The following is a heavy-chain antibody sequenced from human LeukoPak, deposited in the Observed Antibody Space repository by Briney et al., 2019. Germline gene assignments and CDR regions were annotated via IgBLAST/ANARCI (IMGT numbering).Heavy chain of an antibody. CDR1: GFTFSSYW. D-gene: IGHD4-17*01. V-gene: IGHV3-7*01. CDR2: IKQDGSEK. CDR3: ARGPTVTTSDAEYFQH. J-gene: IGHJ1*01. Sequence: GGSLRLSCAASGFTFSSYWMSWVRQAPGKGLEWVANIKQDGSEKYYVDSVKGRFTISRDNAKNSLYLQMNSLRAEDTAVYYCARGPTVTTSDAEYFQHWGQGTLVTVSS.